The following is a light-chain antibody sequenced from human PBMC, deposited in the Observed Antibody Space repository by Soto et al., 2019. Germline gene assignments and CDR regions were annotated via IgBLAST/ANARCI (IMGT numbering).Light chain of an antibody. CDR1: QSVSSY. CDR2: GAS. CDR3: QQYGASPET. Sequence: TVLAQSPATLSLSPGERATLSCRASQSVSSYLAWYQQKPGQAPRLLIYGASSRAPGIPARFSGSGSGTEFTLTISSLQSEDFAVYYCQQYGASPETFGQGTKVDIK. V-gene: IGKV3-15*01. J-gene: IGKJ1*01.